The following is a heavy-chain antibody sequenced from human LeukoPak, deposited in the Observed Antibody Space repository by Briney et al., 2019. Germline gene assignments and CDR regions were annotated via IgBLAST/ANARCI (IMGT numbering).Heavy chain of an antibody. CDR2: IYYTGTI. V-gene: IGHV4-59*08. J-gene: IGHJ3*02. Sequence: SETLSLTCTVSGDSISGYYWSWIRQPPGKGLEWIGYIYYTGTINDNPSLTSRVTISVDTSKNQFSLNLTSVTAADTAVYYCARHGSRIQLWLPAAFDIWGQGTMVTVSS. CDR1: GDSISGYY. CDR3: ARHGSRIQLWLPAAFDI. D-gene: IGHD5-18*01.